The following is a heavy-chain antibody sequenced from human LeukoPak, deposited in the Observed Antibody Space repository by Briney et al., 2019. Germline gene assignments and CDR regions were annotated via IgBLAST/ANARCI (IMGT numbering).Heavy chain of an antibody. Sequence: PGGSLRLSCAASGFTFRSYAMSWVRQAPGKGLEWVSFISGSGGSTYYTDSVKGRFTISRDNSKNTLYLQMNSLRAEDTAVYCCAKDQGGSYLESFDYWGQGTLSPSPQ. CDR1: GFTFRSYA. V-gene: IGHV3-23*01. J-gene: IGHJ4*02. CDR2: ISGSGGST. CDR3: AKDQGGSYLESFDY. D-gene: IGHD1-26*01.